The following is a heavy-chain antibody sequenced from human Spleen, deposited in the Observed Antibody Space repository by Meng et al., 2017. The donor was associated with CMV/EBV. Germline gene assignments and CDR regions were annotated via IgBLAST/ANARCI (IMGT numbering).Heavy chain of an antibody. J-gene: IGHJ4*02. CDR2: TYYRSKRYN. D-gene: IGHD1-26*01. Sequence: AISGDSVTSNSAAWKWNRQTPSRGSEWLGRTYYRSKRYNEYAVYVKSRITINPDTSKNQFSLQLSSVTPEDTAIYYCAKMVGGTADYWGQGTLVTVSS. CDR1: GDSVTSNSAA. CDR3: AKMVGGTADY. V-gene: IGHV6-1*01.